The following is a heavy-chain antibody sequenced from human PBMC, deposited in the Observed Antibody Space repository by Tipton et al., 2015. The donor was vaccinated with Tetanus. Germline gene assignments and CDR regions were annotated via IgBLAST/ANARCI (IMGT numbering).Heavy chain of an antibody. CDR2: IYYTGST. Sequence: LRLSCTVSGGSINPYYWSWIRQPPGKGLEWIGYIYYTGSTKSNPSLQSRVTISIDTSKNQFSLKLTSVTAADTAVYYCARHVIVEVPRWFDPWGQGTVVTVSS. D-gene: IGHD2-2*01. V-gene: IGHV4-59*08. CDR3: ARHVIVEVPRWFDP. CDR1: GGSINPYY. J-gene: IGHJ5*02.